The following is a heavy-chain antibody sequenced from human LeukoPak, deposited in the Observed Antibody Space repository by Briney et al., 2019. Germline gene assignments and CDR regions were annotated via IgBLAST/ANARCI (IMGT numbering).Heavy chain of an antibody. Sequence: ASVKVSCKASGYTFTSYAMHWVRQAPGQRPEWMGWINAGNGNTKYSQKFQGRVTITRDTSASTAYMELSSLRSEDTAVYYCARVITMVRGHGMDVWGKGTTVTVSS. D-gene: IGHD3-10*01. CDR1: GYTFTSYA. CDR2: INAGNGNT. V-gene: IGHV1-3*01. J-gene: IGHJ6*04. CDR3: ARVITMVRGHGMDV.